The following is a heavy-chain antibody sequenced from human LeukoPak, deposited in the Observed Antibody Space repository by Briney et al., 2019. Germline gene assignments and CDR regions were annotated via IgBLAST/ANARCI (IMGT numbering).Heavy chain of an antibody. J-gene: IGHJ4*02. Sequence: SETLSLTCTVSGDSIYSLDLWSWVRQPPGKGLEWIGEMYLSGTTHSNPSVKSRVTISIDKSKNQFFLNLSSVTAADTAVYYCAGLVGRYSSGLYYYYFDYWGQGTLVTVSS. V-gene: IGHV4-4*02. CDR1: GDSIYSLDL. CDR2: MYLSGTT. CDR3: AGLVGRYSSGLYYYYFDY. D-gene: IGHD3-22*01.